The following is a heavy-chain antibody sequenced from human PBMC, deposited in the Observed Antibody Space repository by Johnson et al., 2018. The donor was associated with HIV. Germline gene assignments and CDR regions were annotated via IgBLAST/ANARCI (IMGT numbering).Heavy chain of an antibody. CDR2: ISYDGSNK. Sequence: QVQLVESGGGVVQSGRSLRLSCAASGFTFSSYAMHWVRQAPGKGLEWVAVISYDGSNKYYADSVKGRFTISRDNSKNTLYLQMNSLRAEDTAVYYCAKDRYSSSPDAFDIWGQGTMVTVSS. CDR3: AKDRYSSSPDAFDI. V-gene: IGHV3-30*04. CDR1: GFTFSSYA. J-gene: IGHJ3*02. D-gene: IGHD6-13*01.